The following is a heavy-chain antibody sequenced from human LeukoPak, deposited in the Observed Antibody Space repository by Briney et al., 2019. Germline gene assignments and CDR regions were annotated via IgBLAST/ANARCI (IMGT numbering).Heavy chain of an antibody. CDR2: ISGSGGST. J-gene: IGHJ4*02. CDR3: ATNTAMVTNRFDY. V-gene: IGHV3-23*01. D-gene: IGHD5-18*01. CDR1: GFTFSSYS. Sequence: GGSLRLSCAASGFTFSSYSVNWVRQAPRKGLEWVSAISGSGGSTYYADSVKGRFTISRDNSKNTLYLQMNSLRAEDTAVYYCATNTAMVTNRFDYWGQGTLVTVSS.